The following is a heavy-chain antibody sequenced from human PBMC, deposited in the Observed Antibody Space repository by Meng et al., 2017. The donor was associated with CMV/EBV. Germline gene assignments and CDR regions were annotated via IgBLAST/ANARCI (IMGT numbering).Heavy chain of an antibody. Sequence: QVRCGQCGAGGKKAGASVKVSCKASGYTFTGYYMHWVRQAPGQGLEWMGWINPNSGGTNYAQKFQGRVTMTRDTSISTAYMELSRLRSDDTAVYYCARVQVRGEMATPAGYWGQGTLVTVSS. CDR1: GYTFTGYY. V-gene: IGHV1-2*02. D-gene: IGHD5-24*01. CDR3: ARVQVRGEMATPAGY. J-gene: IGHJ4*02. CDR2: INPNSGGT.